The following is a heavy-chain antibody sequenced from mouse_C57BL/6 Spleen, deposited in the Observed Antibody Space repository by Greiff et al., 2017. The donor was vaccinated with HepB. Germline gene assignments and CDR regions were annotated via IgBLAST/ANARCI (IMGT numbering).Heavy chain of an antibody. CDR1: GYTFTSYT. CDR3: AREEGLCPFV. Sequence: VQRVESGAELARPGASVKMSCKASGYTFTSYTMHWVKQRPGQGLEWIGYINPSSGYTKYNQKFKDKATLTADKSSSTAYMQLSSLTSEDSAVYYCAREEGLCPFVWGTGTTVTVSS. CDR2: INPSSGYT. D-gene: IGHD2-4*01. J-gene: IGHJ1*03. V-gene: IGHV1-4*01.